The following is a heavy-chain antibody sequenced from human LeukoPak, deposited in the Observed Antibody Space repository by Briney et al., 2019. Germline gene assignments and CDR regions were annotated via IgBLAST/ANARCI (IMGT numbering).Heavy chain of an antibody. CDR2: ISVYNGKT. D-gene: IGHD6-6*01. Sequence: ASGKLCCKAAGYTFSNYGISWIRQAPGQGLGWMGWISVYNGKTNYAQKLQGRVTITTDTSTSTAYMELRSLRSDDTAVYYCARDQGVIAARGDYWGQGTLVTVSS. CDR1: GYTFSNYG. V-gene: IGHV1-18*01. J-gene: IGHJ4*02. CDR3: ARDQGVIAARGDY.